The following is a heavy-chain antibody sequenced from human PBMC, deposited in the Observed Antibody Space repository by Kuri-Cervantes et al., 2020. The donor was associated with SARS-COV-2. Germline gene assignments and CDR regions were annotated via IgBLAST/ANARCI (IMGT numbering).Heavy chain of an antibody. J-gene: IGHJ6*02. CDR3: ARAGFEYSSSSYYYYYGMDV. CDR1: GFTFSSYS. Sequence: LKISCAASGFTFSSYSMNWVRQAPGKGLEWVSYISSSSSTIYYADSVKGRFTISRDNAKNSLYLQMNSLRDEDTAVYYCARAGFEYSSSSYYYYYGMDVWGQGTTVTVSS. CDR2: ISSSSSTI. V-gene: IGHV3-48*02. D-gene: IGHD6-6*01.